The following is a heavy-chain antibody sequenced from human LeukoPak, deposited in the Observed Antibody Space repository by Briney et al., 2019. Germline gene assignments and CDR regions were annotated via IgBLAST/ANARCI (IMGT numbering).Heavy chain of an antibody. D-gene: IGHD1-26*01. V-gene: IGHV3-73*01. CDR1: GFTFSGSA. Sequence: PGGSLRLSCAASGFTFSGSAMHWVRQASGKGLEWVGRIRSKANSYATAYAASVKGRFTISRDDSKNTAYLQMNSLKTEDTAVYYCARNSGSYYALDCWGQGTLVTVSS. CDR3: ARNSGSYYALDC. CDR2: IRSKANSYAT. J-gene: IGHJ4*02.